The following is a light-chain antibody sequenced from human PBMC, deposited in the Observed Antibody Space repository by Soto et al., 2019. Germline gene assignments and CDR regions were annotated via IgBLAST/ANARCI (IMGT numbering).Light chain of an antibody. CDR1: QGINNY. Sequence: DIQMTQSPSSLSASVGDRVTITCQASQGINNYLNWYQQKAGKAPKLLIYDASSLESGVPSRFSGSGSGTEFTLTISSLQPDDFATYYCQQYNDYITFGQGTRLEIK. CDR3: QQYNDYIT. CDR2: DAS. J-gene: IGKJ5*01. V-gene: IGKV1-5*01.